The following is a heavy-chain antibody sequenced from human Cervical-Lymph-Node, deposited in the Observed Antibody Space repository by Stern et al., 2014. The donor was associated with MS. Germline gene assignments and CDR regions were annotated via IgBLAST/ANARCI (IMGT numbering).Heavy chain of an antibody. J-gene: IGHJ4*02. Sequence: QVQLGQSGAAVERPGASVKVSCKASGYTFTAYFLHWVRQAPGQGLEWMGWISPKTGSATYAQKFQDRVTMTRDTSINTGYMEVSSLRSDDTAVYYCARDRGSYSDYWGQGTLVAVSS. CDR2: ISPKTGSA. D-gene: IGHD1-26*01. V-gene: IGHV1-2*02. CDR3: ARDRGSYSDY. CDR1: GYTFTAYF.